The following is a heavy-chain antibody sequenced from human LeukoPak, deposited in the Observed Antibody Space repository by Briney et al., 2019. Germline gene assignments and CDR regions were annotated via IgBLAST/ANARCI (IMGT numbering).Heavy chain of an antibody. CDR3: AIGNFDY. Sequence: SQTLSLTCTVSGGSISSGSYYWSWIRQPAGKGLEWIGRIYTSGSTNYNPSLKSRVTISVDTSKNQFSLKLSSVTAADTAVYYCAIGNFDYWGQGTLVTVSS. V-gene: IGHV4-61*02. CDR2: IYTSGST. CDR1: GGSISSGSYY. J-gene: IGHJ4*02.